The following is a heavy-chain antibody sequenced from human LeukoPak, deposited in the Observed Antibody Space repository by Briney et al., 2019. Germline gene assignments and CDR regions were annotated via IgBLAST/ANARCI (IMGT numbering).Heavy chain of an antibody. D-gene: IGHD3-16*01. J-gene: IGHJ6*02. CDR1: GFTFSSYW. CDR3: ARGGGLDV. Sequence: ESGGSLRLSCAASGFTFSSYWMNWARQAPGKGLEWVASINHNGNVNYYVDSVKGRFTLSRDNAKNSLYLQMSNLRAEDTAVYFCARGGGLDVWGQGATVTVSS. CDR2: INHNGNVN. V-gene: IGHV3-7*03.